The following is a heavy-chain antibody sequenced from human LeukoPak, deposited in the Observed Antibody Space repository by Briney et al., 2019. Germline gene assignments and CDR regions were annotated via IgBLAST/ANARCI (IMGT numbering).Heavy chain of an antibody. J-gene: IGHJ3*02. CDR3: ARGRGYSDNEKRFRSGDDAFDI. V-gene: IGHV4-59*01. CDR2: IYYSGST. D-gene: IGHD5-12*01. Sequence: PSETLSLTCTDSGGSISSYYWSWIRQPPGKGLEWIGYIYYSGSTNYNPSLKSRVTISVDTSKNQFSLKLSSVTAADTAVYYCARGRGYSDNEKRFRSGDDAFDIWGQGTMVTVSS. CDR1: GGSISSYY.